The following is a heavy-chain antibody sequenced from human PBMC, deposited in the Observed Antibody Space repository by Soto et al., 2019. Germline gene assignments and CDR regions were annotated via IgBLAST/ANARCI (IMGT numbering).Heavy chain of an antibody. V-gene: IGHV1-8*01. CDR1: GYTFTSYD. D-gene: IGHD3-10*01. CDR2: MNPNSGNT. Sequence: ASVNVSCKASGYTFTSYDINWVRQATGQGLEWMGWMNPNSGNTGYAQKFQGRVTMTRNTSISTAYMELSSLRSEDTAVYYCARGLWFGEEGAFDIWGQGTMVTVSS. CDR3: ARGLWFGEEGAFDI. J-gene: IGHJ3*02.